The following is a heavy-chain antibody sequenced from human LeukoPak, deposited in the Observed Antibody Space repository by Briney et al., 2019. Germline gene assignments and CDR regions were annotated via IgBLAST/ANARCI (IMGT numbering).Heavy chain of an antibody. V-gene: IGHV1-46*01. CDR2: INPSGGST. Sequence: ASVKVSCKASGYTFTSYYMHLVRQAPGQGLEWMGIINPSGGSTSYAQKFQGRVTMTRDTSTSTVYMELSSLKSEDTAVYYCVRYRVAVAGTVGGRELDYWGQGTLVTVSS. D-gene: IGHD6-19*01. CDR3: VRYRVAVAGTVGGRELDY. J-gene: IGHJ4*02. CDR1: GYTFTSYY.